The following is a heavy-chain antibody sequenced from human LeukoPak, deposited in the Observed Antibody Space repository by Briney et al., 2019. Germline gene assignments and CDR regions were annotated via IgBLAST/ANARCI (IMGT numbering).Heavy chain of an antibody. Sequence: PGRSLRLSCAASGFTFSSYAMHWVRQAPGKGLEWVAVISYDGGNKYYADTVKGRLTISRDNSKNTLYLQMNSLRAEDTAVYYCARLDYYDSSNFDYWGQGTLVTVSS. CDR1: GFTFSSYA. V-gene: IGHV3-30-3*01. CDR3: ARLDYYDSSNFDY. D-gene: IGHD3-22*01. J-gene: IGHJ4*02. CDR2: ISYDGGNK.